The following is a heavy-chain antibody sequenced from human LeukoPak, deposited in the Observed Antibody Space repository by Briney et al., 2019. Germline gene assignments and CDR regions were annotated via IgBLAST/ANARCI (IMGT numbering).Heavy chain of an antibody. D-gene: IGHD1-26*01. V-gene: IGHV3-53*01. CDR1: GFTVSSNY. CDR3: ARDQRYSGSYYYYYYYGMDA. J-gene: IGHJ6*02. CDR2: IYSGGST. Sequence: GGSLRLSCAASGFTVSSNYMSWVRQAPGKGLEWVSVIYSGGSTYYADSVKGRFTISRDNSKNTLYLQMNSLRAEDTAVYYCARDQRYSGSYYYYYYYGMDAWGQGTTVTVSS.